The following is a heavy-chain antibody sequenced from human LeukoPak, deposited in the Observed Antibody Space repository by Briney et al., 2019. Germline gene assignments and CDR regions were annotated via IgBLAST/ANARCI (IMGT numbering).Heavy chain of an antibody. Sequence: GGSLRLSCVASGFTSSSYAMSWVRQAPGKGLEWVSAISGSGGSTYYADSVKGRFTISRDNSKNTLYLQMNSLRAEDTAVYYCTKEVVEAAQGYFSSAMDVWGQGTTVTVSS. CDR2: ISGSGGST. CDR1: GFTSSSYA. CDR3: TKEVVEAAQGYFSSAMDV. J-gene: IGHJ6*02. D-gene: IGHD2-2*01. V-gene: IGHV3-23*01.